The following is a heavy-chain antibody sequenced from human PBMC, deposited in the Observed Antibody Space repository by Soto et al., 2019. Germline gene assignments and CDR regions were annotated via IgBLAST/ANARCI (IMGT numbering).Heavy chain of an antibody. V-gene: IGHV1-3*01. CDR1: GYTFTTHS. J-gene: IGHJ4*02. CDR3: AREPEDGVPGDY. Sequence: QVQLVQSGAEVKEPGASVRVSCKASGYTFTTHSLHWARQAPGQGLEWMGWIIVSHGSPRYAPQFQGRLTFKTDTFTSTAYMDLTRLTPEDTAVYYCAREPEDGVPGDYWGQGTPVVVSS. D-gene: IGHD2-8*01. CDR2: IIVSHGSP.